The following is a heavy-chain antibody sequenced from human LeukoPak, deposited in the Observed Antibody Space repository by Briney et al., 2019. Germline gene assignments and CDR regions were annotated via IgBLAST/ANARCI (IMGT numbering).Heavy chain of an antibody. CDR3: ARPMGYGDYDPFDY. CDR1: GGTFSSYA. V-gene: IGHV1-69*13. D-gene: IGHD4-17*01. Sequence: SVNVSCTASGGTFSSYAISWVRQAPGQGLEWMGGIIPIFGTANYAQKFQGRVTITADESTSTAYMELSSLRSEDTAVYYCARPMGYGDYDPFDYWGQGTLVTVSS. J-gene: IGHJ4*02. CDR2: IIPIFGTA.